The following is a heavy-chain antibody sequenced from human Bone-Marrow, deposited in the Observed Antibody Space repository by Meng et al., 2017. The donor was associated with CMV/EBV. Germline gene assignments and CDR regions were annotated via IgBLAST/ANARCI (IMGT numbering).Heavy chain of an antibody. Sequence: GESLKISCAASGFTFSSYGMHWVRQAPGKGLEWVAVIWYDGSNKYYADSVKGRFTISRDNAKNSLYLQMNSLRAEDTAVYYCARDTNGYNSIPFDYWGQGTLVTVSS. V-gene: IGHV3-33*01. CDR2: IWYDGSNK. D-gene: IGHD5-24*01. CDR1: GFTFSSYG. J-gene: IGHJ4*02. CDR3: ARDTNGYNSIPFDY.